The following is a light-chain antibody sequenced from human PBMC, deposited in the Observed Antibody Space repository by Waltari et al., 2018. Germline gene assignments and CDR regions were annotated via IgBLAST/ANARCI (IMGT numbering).Light chain of an antibody. CDR1: SDDVGGFNY. Sequence: QSALTQPRSVSGSLGQSVTISCAGSSDDVGGFNYVSWYQQYPGKAPKLIMYHVYRRPSGVPLRFSGSKSGNTASLTVSGLQAEDEADYYCCSYSTTYPEVFGSGTKVTVV. V-gene: IGLV2-11*01. J-gene: IGLJ1*01. CDR2: HVY. CDR3: CSYSTTYPEV.